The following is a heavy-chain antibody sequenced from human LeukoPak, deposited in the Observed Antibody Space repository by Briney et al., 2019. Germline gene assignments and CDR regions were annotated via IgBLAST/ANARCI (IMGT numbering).Heavy chain of an antibody. V-gene: IGHV3-7*03. Sequence: GGSLRLSCAASGFTFSNYWMSWVRQAPGKGLEWVANIKQDGSEKYYVDSVKGRFTISRDNAKNSLYLQMNSLRAEDTAVYYCARRAGAYSHPYDYWGQGTLVTVSS. J-gene: IGHJ4*02. D-gene: IGHD4/OR15-4a*01. CDR2: IKQDGSEK. CDR3: ARRAGAYSHPYDY. CDR1: GFTFSNYW.